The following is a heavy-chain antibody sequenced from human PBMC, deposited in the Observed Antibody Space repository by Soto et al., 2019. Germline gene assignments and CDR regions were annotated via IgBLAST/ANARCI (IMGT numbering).Heavy chain of an antibody. Sequence: PGYSLKISCNGSGYSFTSYWIGLVLRIPGKGLEWMGIIYPGDSDTRYSPSFQGQVTISADKSISTAYLQWSSLKASDTAMYYCVRTESGYSYGFADVWGQGTTVTVSS. CDR2: IYPGDSDT. J-gene: IGHJ6*02. V-gene: IGHV5-51*01. CDR1: GYSFTSYW. D-gene: IGHD5-18*01. CDR3: VRTESGYSYGFADV.